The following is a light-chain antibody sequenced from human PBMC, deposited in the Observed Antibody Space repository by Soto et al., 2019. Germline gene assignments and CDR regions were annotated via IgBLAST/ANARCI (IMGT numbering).Light chain of an antibody. Sequence: DIQMTQSPSSLSASVGDRVTITCQASQDINNYLNWYQQKAGKAPKLLIYEASNLETGVPSRFSGSGSGTDFTFTISSLQPEDIATYYCQQYDSFPPIAFGQGTRLEIK. J-gene: IGKJ5*01. CDR1: QDINNY. CDR2: EAS. CDR3: QQYDSFPPIA. V-gene: IGKV1-33*01.